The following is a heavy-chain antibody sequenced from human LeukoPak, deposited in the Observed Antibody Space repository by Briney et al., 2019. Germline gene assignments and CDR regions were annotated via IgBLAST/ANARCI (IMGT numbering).Heavy chain of an antibody. CDR1: GGTFSSYA. D-gene: IGHD3-3*01. V-gene: IGHV1-69*04. J-gene: IGHJ6*02. CDR2: IIPILGIA. Sequence: GSSVKVSCKASGGTFSSYAISWVRQAPGQGLEWMGRIIPILGIANYAQKFQGRVTITADKSTSTAYMELSGLRSEDTAVYYCARLRVVLPGYYYYGMDVWGQGTTVTVSS. CDR3: ARLRVVLPGYYYYGMDV.